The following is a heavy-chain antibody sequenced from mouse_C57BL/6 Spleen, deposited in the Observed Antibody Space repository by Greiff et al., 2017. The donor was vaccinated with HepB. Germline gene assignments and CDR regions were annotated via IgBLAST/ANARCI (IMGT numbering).Heavy chain of an antibody. J-gene: IGHJ3*01. CDR3: ARGNYYGSSSAWFAY. CDR1: GYAFTNYL. D-gene: IGHD1-1*01. Sequence: QVQLQQPGAELVRPGTSVKVSCKASGYAFTNYLIEWVKQRPGQGLEWIGVINPGSGGTNYNEKFKGKATLTADKSSSTAYMQLSSLTSEDSAVYFCARGNYYGSSSAWFAYWGQGTLVTVSA. V-gene: IGHV1-54*01. CDR2: INPGSGGT.